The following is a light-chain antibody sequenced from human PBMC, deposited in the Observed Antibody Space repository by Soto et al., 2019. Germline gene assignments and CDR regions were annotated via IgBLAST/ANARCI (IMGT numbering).Light chain of an antibody. CDR2: GAS. J-gene: IGKJ1*01. V-gene: IGKV3-20*01. CDR1: QSVGSNC. Sequence: EIVLTQSPGTLSLSPGDRATLSCRASQSVGSNCLAWYQQKSGQSPRLLIYGASFRASGIPDRFSGSGSGTDFTLTIRRLEPEDFALYFCHQYDSSLRTFGQGTKVEIK. CDR3: HQYDSSLRT.